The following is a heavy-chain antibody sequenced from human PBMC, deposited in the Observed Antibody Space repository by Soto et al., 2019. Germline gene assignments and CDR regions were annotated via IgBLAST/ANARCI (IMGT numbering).Heavy chain of an antibody. D-gene: IGHD3-22*01. CDR2: IVVGSGNT. CDR1: GFTFTSSA. CDR3: AADYYDSSGVYARLYYYGMDV. V-gene: IGHV1-58*01. J-gene: IGHJ6*02. Sequence: ASVTVSCKASGFTFTSSAVQWVRQARGQRLEWIGWIVVGSGNTNYAQKFQERVTITRDMAKSTAYLELSSLRSEDTAVYYCAADYYDSSGVYARLYYYGMDVWGQGTTVTVSS.